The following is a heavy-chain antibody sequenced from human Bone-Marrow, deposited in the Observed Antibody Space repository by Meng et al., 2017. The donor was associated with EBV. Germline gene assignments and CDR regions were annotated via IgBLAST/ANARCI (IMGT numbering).Heavy chain of an antibody. Sequence: HLPVSGPGLVNPSQTLSLPCAGSGGSISSGGYYWSWIPQPPGKGLEWIGYIYYSGSTYYNPSLKSRVTISVDTSKNQFSLKLSSVTAADTAVYYCARGAADFDYWGQGTLVTVSS. CDR2: IYYSGST. CDR3: ARGAADFDY. J-gene: IGHJ4*02. V-gene: IGHV4-30-4*01. D-gene: IGHD6-13*01. CDR1: GGSISSGGYY.